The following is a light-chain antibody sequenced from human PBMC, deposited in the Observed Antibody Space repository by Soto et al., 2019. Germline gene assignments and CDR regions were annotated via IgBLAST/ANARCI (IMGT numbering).Light chain of an antibody. J-gene: IGKJ1*01. CDR1: HYVSSS. CDR3: QQYNTYPWT. V-gene: IGKV1-5*03. CDR2: KTS. Sequence: DIQMTQSPSTLSASVGDRVTITCRASHYVSSSLAWYQQKPGKAPKLLIYKTSILESGVPSRFSGSASGPEFTLSISSLQPHDFATYWCQQYNTYPWTFGQGTKVDFK.